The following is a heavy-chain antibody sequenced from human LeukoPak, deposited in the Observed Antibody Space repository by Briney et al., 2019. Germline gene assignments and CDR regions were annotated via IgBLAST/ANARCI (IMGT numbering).Heavy chain of an antibody. Sequence: GSLRLSCAASGFTFSSYAMSWVRQAPGKGLEWVSAISGSGGSTYYADSVKGRFTISRNNSKNTLYLQMNSLRAEDTAVYYCAKDRVVVPAATDYYYYYYMDVWGQGTKVTVSS. D-gene: IGHD2-2*01. CDR2: ISGSGGST. CDR1: GFTFSSYA. CDR3: AKDRVVVPAATDYYYYYYMDV. V-gene: IGHV3-23*01. J-gene: IGHJ6*03.